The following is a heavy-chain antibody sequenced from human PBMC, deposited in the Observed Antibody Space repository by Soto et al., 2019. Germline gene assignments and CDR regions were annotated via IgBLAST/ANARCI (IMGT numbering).Heavy chain of an antibody. Sequence: PSETLSLTFYVSGDSLITSHHYWSSIRQPPGNVLQWLGSLYYSSSTYYSMSFKSRTSLPVDTSKNQLSLSLTSVTAADTAVHYCARGVDYSYVVSWGQGSLVTVS. CDR2: LYYSSST. D-gene: IGHD4-4*01. CDR3: ARGVDYSYVVS. CDR1: GDSLITSHHY. J-gene: IGHJ5*02. V-gene: IGHV4-30-4*01.